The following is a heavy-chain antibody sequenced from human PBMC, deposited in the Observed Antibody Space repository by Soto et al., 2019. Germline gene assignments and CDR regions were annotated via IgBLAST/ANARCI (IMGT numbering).Heavy chain of an antibody. Sequence: SETLSLTCTVSGGSISSGGYYWSWIRQHPGKGLEWVGYSYYTGSSYYNPSLKSRVTISVDASKNQLSLRLASVTAADTAVYYCARDLGGAGTDNWFDPWGQGTLVTVSS. D-gene: IGHD6-19*01. CDR2: SYYTGSS. CDR1: GGSISSGGYY. V-gene: IGHV4-31*03. J-gene: IGHJ5*02. CDR3: ARDLGGAGTDNWFDP.